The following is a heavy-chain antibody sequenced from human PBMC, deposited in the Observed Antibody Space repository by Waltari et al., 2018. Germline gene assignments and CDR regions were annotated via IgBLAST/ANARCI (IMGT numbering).Heavy chain of an antibody. CDR3: ATLTSRITMIVETPAPYFDY. D-gene: IGHD3-22*01. CDR1: GYTLTELS. V-gene: IGHV1-24*01. Sequence: QVQLVQSGAEVKKPGASVKVSCKVSGYTLTELSMHWVRQAPGKGLEWMGGFDPEDGETIYAQKFQGRVTMTEDTSTDTAYMELSSLRSEDTAVYYCATLTSRITMIVETPAPYFDYWGQGTLVIVSS. J-gene: IGHJ4*02. CDR2: FDPEDGET.